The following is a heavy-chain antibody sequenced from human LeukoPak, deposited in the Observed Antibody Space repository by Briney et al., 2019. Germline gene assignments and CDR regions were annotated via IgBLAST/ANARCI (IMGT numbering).Heavy chain of an antibody. D-gene: IGHD3-16*01. CDR1: GFTFSNYW. CDR2: IRQNGRET. Sequence: GGSLRLSCAASGFTFSNYWMCWVRQIPGKGLEWMANIRQNGRETHYVDSVKGRFTISRDNSKNSLSLQMNGLRVEDTAVYYCARFSGLGSNWGRDYWGQGTLVTVSS. CDR3: ARFSGLGSNWGRDY. J-gene: IGHJ4*02. V-gene: IGHV3-7*05.